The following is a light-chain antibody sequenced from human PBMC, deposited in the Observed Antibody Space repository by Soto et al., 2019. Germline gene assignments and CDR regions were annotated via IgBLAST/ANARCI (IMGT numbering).Light chain of an antibody. V-gene: IGKV3-20*01. CDR3: QQYNNWPPIT. Sequence: EVVLTQSPGTLSLSPGARATLSCRASQFVSSTYLAWYQQRPGQAPRLLIYGASSRATGIPDRFSGGGSETDFTLTISRLESEDFAVYYCQQYNNWPPITFGQGTRLEI. CDR1: QFVSSTY. J-gene: IGKJ5*01. CDR2: GAS.